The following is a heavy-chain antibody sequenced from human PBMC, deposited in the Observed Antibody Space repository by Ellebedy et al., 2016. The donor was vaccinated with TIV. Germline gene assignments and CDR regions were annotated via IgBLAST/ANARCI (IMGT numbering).Heavy chain of an antibody. CDR3: AKAGGKGSVDV. Sequence: PGGSLRLSCAASEFTFTKYWMSWVRQAPGKGLEWVANINEDGSGTYYVDSVEGRFTVSRDNAKNSLYLQMNSLRVDDTATYYCAKAGGKGSVDVWGKGTTVTVSS. J-gene: IGHJ6*04. CDR1: EFTFTKYW. V-gene: IGHV3-7*01. CDR2: INEDGSGT.